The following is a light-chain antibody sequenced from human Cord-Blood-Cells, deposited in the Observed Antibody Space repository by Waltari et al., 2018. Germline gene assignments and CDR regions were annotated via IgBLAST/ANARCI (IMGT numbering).Light chain of an antibody. V-gene: IGKV1-5*03. CDR2: KAS. CDR3: QQYNSYWT. CDR1: QSISSW. Sequence: SVGDRVPITCRASQSISSWLAWYQQKPGKAPKLLIYKASSLESGVPSRFSGSGSGTEFTLTISSLQPDDFATYYCQQYNSYWTFGQGTKVEIK. J-gene: IGKJ1*01.